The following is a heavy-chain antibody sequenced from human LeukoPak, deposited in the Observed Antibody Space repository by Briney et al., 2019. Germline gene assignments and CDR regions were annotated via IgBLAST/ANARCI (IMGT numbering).Heavy chain of an antibody. Sequence: GGSLRLSCAASGFTSSSYEMNWVRQAPGKGLEWVSYISSSGSTMYYADSVKGRFTISRDNAKNSLYLQMNSLRAEDTAVYYCAELGITMIGGVWGKGTTVTISS. V-gene: IGHV3-48*03. CDR3: AELGITMIGGV. J-gene: IGHJ6*04. D-gene: IGHD3-10*02. CDR2: ISSSGSTM. CDR1: GFTSSSYE.